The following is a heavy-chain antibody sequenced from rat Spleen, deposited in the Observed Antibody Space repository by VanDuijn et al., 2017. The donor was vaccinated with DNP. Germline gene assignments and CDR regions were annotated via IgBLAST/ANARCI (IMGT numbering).Heavy chain of an antibody. D-gene: IGHD1-11*01. J-gene: IGHJ1*01. CDR1: GFTISDYN. CDR3: ARHYGGYSYYWYFDF. CDR2: ISYEGSKT. Sequence: EVQLVESGGGLVQPGRSLKFSCAASGFTISDYNMAWVRQAPKKGLEWVATISYEGSKTYYRDSVKGRFTISRDNAKSTLYLQMDSLRSEDTATYYCARHYGGYSYYWYFDFWGPGTMVTVSS. V-gene: IGHV5-7*01.